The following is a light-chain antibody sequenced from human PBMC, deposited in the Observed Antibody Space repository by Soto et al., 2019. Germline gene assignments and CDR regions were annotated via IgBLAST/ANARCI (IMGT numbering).Light chain of an antibody. J-gene: IGLJ3*02. CDR3: QSYDDSLNGSGV. CDR2: GNI. CDR1: SSNIGAGYD. V-gene: IGLV1-40*01. Sequence: QSVLTQPPSVSGAPGQRVSISCTGSSSNIGAGYDVYWYQQFPGTAPKLVIYGNINRPSGVPDRFSGSKSCTSASLDITGLQAEDEAYYYCQSYDDSLNGSGVFGGGTKLTVL.